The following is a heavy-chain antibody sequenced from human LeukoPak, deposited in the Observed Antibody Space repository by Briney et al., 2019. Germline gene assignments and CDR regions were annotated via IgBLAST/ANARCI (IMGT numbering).Heavy chain of an antibody. CDR3: ARDPGRGYSGYGGVFDY. V-gene: IGHV3-30*01. J-gene: IGHJ4*02. CDR2: IPYDGSNK. Sequence: PGGSLRLSCAASGFTFSSYAMHWVRQAPGKGLEWVAVIPYDGSNKYYADSVKGRFTISRDNSKNTLYLQMNSLRAEDTAVYYCARDPGRGYSGYGGVFDYWGQGTLVTVSS. D-gene: IGHD5-12*01. CDR1: GFTFSSYA.